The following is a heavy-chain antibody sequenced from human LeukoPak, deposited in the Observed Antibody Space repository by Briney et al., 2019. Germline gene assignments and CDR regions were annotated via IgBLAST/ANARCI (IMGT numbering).Heavy chain of an antibody. CDR2: ISGSGGST. CDR1: GFTFGNYA. V-gene: IGHV3-23*01. J-gene: IGHJ4*02. D-gene: IGHD4-17*01. Sequence: GGSLRLSCAASGFTFGNYAMTWVRQAPGKGLEWVSAISGSGGSTYYADSVKGRFTISRDNSKNTLYLQMNSLRAEDTAVYYCAKDTIYGDYYWGQGTLVTVSS. CDR3: AKDTIYGDYY.